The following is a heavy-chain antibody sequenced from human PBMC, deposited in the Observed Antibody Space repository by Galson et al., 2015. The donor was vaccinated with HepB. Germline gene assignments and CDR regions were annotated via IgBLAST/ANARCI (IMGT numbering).Heavy chain of an antibody. CDR2: ISGSGGST. J-gene: IGHJ4*02. CDR1: GLTFSSYA. CDR3: AKDPSNVVVPA. D-gene: IGHD2-2*01. V-gene: IGHV3-23*01. Sequence: SLRLSCAASGLTFSSYAMSWVRQAPGKGLEWVSAISGSGGSTYCADSVKGRFTISRYNSKNTLYLQMNSLRAEDTAVYYCAKDPSNVVVPAWGQGTLVTVSS.